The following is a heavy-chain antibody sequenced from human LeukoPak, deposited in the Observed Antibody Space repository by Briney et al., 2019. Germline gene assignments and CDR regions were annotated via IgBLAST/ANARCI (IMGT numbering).Heavy chain of an antibody. Sequence: SETLSLTCTVSGGSISSSSYYWGWIRQPPGKGLEWIGSIYYSGSTYYNPSLKSRVTISVDTSKNQFSLKLSSVTAADTAVYYCARVWSYYDSSGYYAFDIWGQGTMVTVSS. CDR1: GGSISSSSYY. D-gene: IGHD3-22*01. V-gene: IGHV4-39*07. CDR2: IYYSGST. CDR3: ARVWSYYDSSGYYAFDI. J-gene: IGHJ3*02.